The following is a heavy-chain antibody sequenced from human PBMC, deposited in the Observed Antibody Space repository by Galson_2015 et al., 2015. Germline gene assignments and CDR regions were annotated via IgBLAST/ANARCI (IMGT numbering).Heavy chain of an antibody. D-gene: IGHD1-20*01. CDR1: GYSFTNNW. J-gene: IGHJ3*02. Sequence: QSGAAVKKPGEALAISCKGSGYSFTNNWVGWVRQMPGKGLEWMGIIYPGDSDTRYSPSFQGQVTISVDKSISTSYLQLSSLKASDPAMYYCARLTGRDEAFDIWGQGTVVSVSS. CDR3: ARLTGRDEAFDI. CDR2: IYPGDSDT. V-gene: IGHV5-51*01.